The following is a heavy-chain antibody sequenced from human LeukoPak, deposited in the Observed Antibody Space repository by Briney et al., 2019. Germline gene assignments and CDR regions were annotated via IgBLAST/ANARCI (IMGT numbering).Heavy chain of an antibody. CDR2: IYYSGST. Sequence: SETLSLTCTVSGGSISSSSYYWGWIRQPPGKGLEWIGSIYYSGSTYYNPSLKSRVTISVDTSKNQFSLKLSPVTAADTAVYYCARRSLAVPGWFDPWGQGTLVTVSS. V-gene: IGHV4-39*01. J-gene: IGHJ5*02. D-gene: IGHD6-19*01. CDR1: GGSISSSSYY. CDR3: ARRSLAVPGWFDP.